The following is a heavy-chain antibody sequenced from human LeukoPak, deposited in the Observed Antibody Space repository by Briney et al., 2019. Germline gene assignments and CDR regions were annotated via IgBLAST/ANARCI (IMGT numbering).Heavy chain of an antibody. CDR2: IYYSGST. V-gene: IGHV4-39*01. D-gene: IGHD3-3*01. Sequence: SETLSLTCTVSGGSISSYYWGWIRQPPGKGLEWIGSIYYSGSTYYNPSLKSRVTISVDTSKNQFSLKLSSVTAADTAVYYCAGSNYDFWSGKNNWFDLWGQGTLVTVSS. CDR1: GGSISSYY. J-gene: IGHJ5*02. CDR3: AGSNYDFWSGKNNWFDL.